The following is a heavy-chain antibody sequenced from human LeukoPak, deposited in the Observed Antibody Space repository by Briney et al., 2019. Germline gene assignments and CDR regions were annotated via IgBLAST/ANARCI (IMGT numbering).Heavy chain of an antibody. CDR3: ARDAYYYDSSGYLAGY. CDR2: ISSSGSTI. Sequence: GGSLRLPCAASGFTFSDYYMSWIRQAPGKGLEWVSYISSSGSTIYYADSVKGRFTISRDNAKNSLYLQMNSLRAEDTAVYYCARDAYYYDSSGYLAGYWGQGTLVTVSS. J-gene: IGHJ4*02. CDR1: GFTFSDYY. D-gene: IGHD3-22*01. V-gene: IGHV3-11*01.